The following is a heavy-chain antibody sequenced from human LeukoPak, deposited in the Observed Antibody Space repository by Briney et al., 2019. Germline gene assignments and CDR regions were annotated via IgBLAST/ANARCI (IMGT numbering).Heavy chain of an antibody. CDR3: AREATYYYDSSGYPTLWRAFDI. CDR2: IYTSGST. Sequence: PSETLSLTCTVSGGSISSYYWSWIRQPAGKGLEWIGRIYTSGSTTYNPSLKSRVPMSVDTSKIQFSLKLSSVTAADTAVYYCAREATYYYDSSGYPTLWRAFDIWGQGTMVTVSS. J-gene: IGHJ3*02. V-gene: IGHV4-4*07. CDR1: GGSISSYY. D-gene: IGHD3-22*01.